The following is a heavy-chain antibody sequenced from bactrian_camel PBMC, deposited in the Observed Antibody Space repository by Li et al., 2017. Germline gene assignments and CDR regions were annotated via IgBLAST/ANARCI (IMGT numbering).Heavy chain of an antibody. V-gene: IGHV3S53*01. CDR1: GYYSSYC. Sequence: VQLVESGGGSVQAGGSLRLACTHSGYYSSYCLGWFRQAPGKEREGVAAIDDDGSTTYADSVKGRFTISKDAAKYTLYLQMNSLEPEDTAMYYCAADSRWVCYSASWSEYYYWGQGTQVTVS. J-gene: IGHJ4*01. D-gene: IGHD1*01. CDR2: IDDDGST. CDR3: AADSRWVCYSASWSEYYY.